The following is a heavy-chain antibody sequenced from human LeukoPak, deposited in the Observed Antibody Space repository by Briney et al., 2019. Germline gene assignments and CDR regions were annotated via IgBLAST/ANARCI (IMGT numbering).Heavy chain of an antibody. CDR2: IYTSGST. CDR3: AREYGGRPMDV. V-gene: IGHV4-39*07. D-gene: IGHD3-16*01. Sequence: SETLSLTCTVSGGSISSSSYYWGWIRQPPGKGLEWIGRIYTSGSTNYNPSLKSRVTMSVDTSKNQFSLKLSSVTAADTAVYYCAREYGGRPMDVWGKGTTVTVSS. J-gene: IGHJ6*03. CDR1: GGSISSSSYY.